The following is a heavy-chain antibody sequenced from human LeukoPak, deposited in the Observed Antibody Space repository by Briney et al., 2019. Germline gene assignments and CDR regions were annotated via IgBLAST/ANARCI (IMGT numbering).Heavy chain of an antibody. D-gene: IGHD4-17*01. CDR1: GFTFSSYG. CDR2: IRYDGSNK. Sequence: GGSLRLSCGASGFTFSSYGMHWVRQAPDKGLGWVAFIRYDGSNKNYADSVKGRFTISRDNSKNTLYLQMNSLRAEDTAVYYCAKVYEYGDNDWFDSWGQGTLVTVSS. J-gene: IGHJ5*01. CDR3: AKVYEYGDNDWFDS. V-gene: IGHV3-30*02.